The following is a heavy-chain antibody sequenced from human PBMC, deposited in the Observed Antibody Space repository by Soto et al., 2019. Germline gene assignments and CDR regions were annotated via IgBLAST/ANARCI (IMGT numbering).Heavy chain of an antibody. J-gene: IGHJ6*02. CDR2: ISSNGGTT. CDR3: ARDSGRFGANYYYYGMDV. V-gene: IGHV3-64*01. D-gene: IGHD3-10*01. CDR1: GFTFSSYS. Sequence: PGGSLRLSCAASGFTFSSYSMHWVRQAPGKGLEYVSAISSNGGTTSYANSVKGRFTISRDNSKNMLYLQMNSLRAEDTAVYYCARDSGRFGANYYYYGMDVWGQGTTVTVSS.